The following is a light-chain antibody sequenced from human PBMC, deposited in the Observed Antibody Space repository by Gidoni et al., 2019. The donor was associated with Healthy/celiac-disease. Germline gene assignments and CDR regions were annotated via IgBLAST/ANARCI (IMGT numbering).Light chain of an antibody. CDR1: TIGSKS. V-gene: IGLV3-21*02. J-gene: IGLJ2*01. Sequence: SYVLTQPPSVSVAPGQTARVTCGGNTIGSKSVHWYQQKPGPAPVLVVNDDSDRPSGIPERSSGCNSGNTATLTISRGEAGDEADYYCQVWDRSSDPVVFGGGTKLTVL. CDR3: QVWDRSSDPVV. CDR2: DDS.